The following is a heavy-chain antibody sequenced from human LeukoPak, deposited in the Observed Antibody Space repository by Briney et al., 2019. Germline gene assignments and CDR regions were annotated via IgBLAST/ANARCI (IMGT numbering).Heavy chain of an antibody. J-gene: IGHJ5*02. CDR1: GYSFTSYW. D-gene: IGHD2-21*02. CDR2: IYPGGSDT. CDR3: ARVVVTAKINWFDP. Sequence: GESLKISCKGSGYSFTSYWIGWVRQMPGKGLEWMGIIYPGGSDTGYSPSFQGQVTISADKSISTAYLQWSSLKASDTAMYYCARVVVTAKINWFDPWGQGTLVTVSS. V-gene: IGHV5-51*01.